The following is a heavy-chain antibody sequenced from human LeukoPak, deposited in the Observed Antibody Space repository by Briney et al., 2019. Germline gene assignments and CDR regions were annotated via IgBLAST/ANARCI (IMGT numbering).Heavy chain of an antibody. Sequence: ASVKVSCKASGYTFTSYDINWVRQATGQRLEWMGWMNPNSGNTGYAQKFQGRVTMTRNTSISTAYMELSSLRSEDTAVYYCARGRVVVAATVLYYLDYWGQGTLVTVSS. CDR2: MNPNSGNT. CDR1: GYTFTSYD. J-gene: IGHJ4*02. V-gene: IGHV1-8*01. CDR3: ARGRVVVAATVLYYLDY. D-gene: IGHD2-15*01.